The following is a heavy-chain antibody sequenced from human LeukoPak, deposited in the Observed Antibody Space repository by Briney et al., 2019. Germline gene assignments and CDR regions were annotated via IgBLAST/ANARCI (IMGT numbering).Heavy chain of an antibody. CDR1: GFTFSSYA. Sequence: GRSLRLSCAASGFTFSSYAMHWVRQAPGKGLEWVAVISYDGSNKYYADSVKGRFTISRNNSKNTLYLQMNSLRAEDTAVYYCARDSGYSGSYYFDYWGQGTLVTVSS. D-gene: IGHD1-26*01. CDR2: ISYDGSNK. CDR3: ARDSGYSGSYYFDY. V-gene: IGHV3-30-3*01. J-gene: IGHJ4*02.